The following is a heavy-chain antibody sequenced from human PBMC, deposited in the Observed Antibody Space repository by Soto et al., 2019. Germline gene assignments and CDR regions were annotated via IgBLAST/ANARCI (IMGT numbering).Heavy chain of an antibody. Sequence: QVQLVESGGGVVQPGRSLRLSCAASGFTFSSYGIHWVRQAPGKGLEWVAVISYDGSNKYYADSVKGRFTISRDNSKNTLYLQMNSLRAEDTAVYYCAKDHYDTLTGYYDPDYWGQGTLVTVSS. J-gene: IGHJ4*02. CDR2: ISYDGSNK. CDR3: AKDHYDTLTGYYDPDY. D-gene: IGHD3-9*01. CDR1: GFTFSSYG. V-gene: IGHV3-30*18.